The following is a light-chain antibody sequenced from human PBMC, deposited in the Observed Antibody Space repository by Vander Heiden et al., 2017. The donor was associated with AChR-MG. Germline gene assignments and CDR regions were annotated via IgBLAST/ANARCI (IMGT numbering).Light chain of an antibody. J-gene: IGKJ5*01. CDR1: QSITSY. CDR3: LQRVTTPIT. CDR2: ATS. Sequence: DIQMTQSPSSLSASVGDRVTISCRASQSITSYLNWYQQKPGKAPKLLVYATSNLHSGVPSRFSDSGSGTDFTLTITRLQPEDFATYYCLQRVTTPITFGQRTRLEI. V-gene: IGKV1-39*01.